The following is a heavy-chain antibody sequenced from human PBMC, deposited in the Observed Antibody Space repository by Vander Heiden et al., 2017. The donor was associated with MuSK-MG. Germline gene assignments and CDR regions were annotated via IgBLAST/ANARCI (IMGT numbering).Heavy chain of an antibody. CDR3: ARYEYYDILTGYDYYYCCGMGV. V-gene: IGHV1-18*01. CDR1: AYTFTSYG. CDR2: ISADNGNT. Sequence: QVQLVQSGAEVKKPGASVKVSRKASAYTFTSYGISWVRQAPGQRLEWMGWISADNGNTNYAQKLQRRVTMTTDTSTSTAYMELRSLRSDDTAVYYCARYEYYDILTGYDYYYCCGMGVWGQGTTVTVSS. D-gene: IGHD3-9*01. J-gene: IGHJ6*02.